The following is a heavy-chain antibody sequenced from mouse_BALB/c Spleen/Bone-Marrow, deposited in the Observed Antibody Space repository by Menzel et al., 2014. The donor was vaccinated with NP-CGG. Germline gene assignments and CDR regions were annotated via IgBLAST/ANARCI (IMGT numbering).Heavy chain of an antibody. CDR2: IDPYDSET. J-gene: IGHJ4*01. CDR3: ARWGYGSTYYYAMDY. V-gene: IGHV1-52*01. Sequence: LVESGAKLVRPGASVKLSCKASGYTFTSNWMNWVKQRPEQGLEWIGRIDPYDSETHYNQKFKDKAILTVDKSSCTAYMQLNSLTSEDSAVYYCARWGYGSTYYYAMDYWGQGTSVTVSS. D-gene: IGHD1-1*01. CDR1: GYTFTSNW.